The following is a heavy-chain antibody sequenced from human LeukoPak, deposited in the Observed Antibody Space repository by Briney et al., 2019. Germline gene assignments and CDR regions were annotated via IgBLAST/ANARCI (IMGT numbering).Heavy chain of an antibody. Sequence: GASVKVSCKASGYTFAGYYMHWVRQAPGQGLEWMGWINPNSGGTNYAQKFQGRVTMTRDTSISTAYMELSRLRSDDTAVYYCARGRDIVVVPAAFDYWGQGTLVTVSS. CDR1: GYTFAGYY. CDR3: ARGRDIVVVPAAFDY. D-gene: IGHD2-2*01. J-gene: IGHJ4*02. CDR2: INPNSGGT. V-gene: IGHV1-2*02.